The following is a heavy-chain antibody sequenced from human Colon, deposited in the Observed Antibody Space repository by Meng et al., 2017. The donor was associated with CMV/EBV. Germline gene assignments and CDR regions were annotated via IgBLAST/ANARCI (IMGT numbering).Heavy chain of an antibody. CDR2: TYPTDSRI. CDR3: ATSSGFSPGGAYDV. D-gene: IGHD1-14*01. CDR1: GYILTNYW. J-gene: IGHJ3*01. Sequence: GGSLRLSCQASGYILTNYWIVWVRQVPEKGLEWMGITYPTDSRIIYSPSFRGQVTMSVDKSINTAYLQWSSLKASDTAIYYCATSSGFSPGGAYDVWGRGTVVTVSS. V-gene: IGHV5-51*01.